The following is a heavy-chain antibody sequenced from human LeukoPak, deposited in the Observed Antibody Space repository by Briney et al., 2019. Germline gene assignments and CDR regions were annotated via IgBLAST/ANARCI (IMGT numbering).Heavy chain of an antibody. V-gene: IGHV1-46*01. CDR2: INPSGGST. D-gene: IGHD6-19*01. Sequence: GASVKVSYKASGYTFTSYYMHWVRQAPGQGLEWMGIINPSGGSTSYAQKFQGRVTMTRDTSTSTVYMELSSLRSEDTAVYYCAREFGYSSGWYGPVAVDYWGQGTLVTVSS. CDR1: GYTFTSYY. CDR3: AREFGYSSGWYGPVAVDY. J-gene: IGHJ4*02.